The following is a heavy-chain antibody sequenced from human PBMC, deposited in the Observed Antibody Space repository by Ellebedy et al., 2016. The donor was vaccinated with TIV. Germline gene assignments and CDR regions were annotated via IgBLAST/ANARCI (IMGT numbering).Heavy chain of an antibody. V-gene: IGHV6-1*01. CDR3: ARDGYEQLGTYYYYGMDV. CDR2: TYYRSKWYN. CDR1: GDSVSSNSAA. Sequence: SQTLSLTCAISGDSVSSNSAAWNWIRQSPSRGLEWLGRTYYRSKWYNDYAVSVKSRITINPDTSKNQFSLQLNSVTPEDTAVYYCARDGYEQLGTYYYYGMDVWGQGTTVTVSS. D-gene: IGHD6-13*01. J-gene: IGHJ6*02.